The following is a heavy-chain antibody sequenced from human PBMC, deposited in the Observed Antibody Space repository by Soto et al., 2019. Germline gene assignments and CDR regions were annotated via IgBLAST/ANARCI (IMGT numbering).Heavy chain of an antibody. CDR1: GFTFSSYG. CDR2: ISYDGSNK. D-gene: IGHD1-26*01. CDR3: ANGAGSPPGPFDY. J-gene: IGHJ4*02. Sequence: PGGSLRLSCAASGFTFSSYGMHWVRQAPGKGLEWVAVISYDGSNKYYADSVKGRFTISRDNSKNTLYLQMNSLRAEDTAVYYCANGAGSPPGPFDYWGQGTLVTVSS. V-gene: IGHV3-30*18.